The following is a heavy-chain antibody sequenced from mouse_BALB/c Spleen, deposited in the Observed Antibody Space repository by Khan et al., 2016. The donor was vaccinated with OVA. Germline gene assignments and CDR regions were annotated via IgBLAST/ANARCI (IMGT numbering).Heavy chain of an antibody. CDR3: TRWATWYFDV. Sequence: VQLQQSGGEVVRPGTSVKISCKASGYTFTNYWLGWVKQRPGHGLEWIGDIYPGGDYTNYNEKFKGKATLTVDTSSSTANMQLSSLTSEDSAVVFCTRWATWYFDVWGAGTTVTVSS. V-gene: IGHV1-63*02. CDR2: IYPGGDYT. D-gene: IGHD3-1*01. J-gene: IGHJ1*01. CDR1: GYTFTNYW.